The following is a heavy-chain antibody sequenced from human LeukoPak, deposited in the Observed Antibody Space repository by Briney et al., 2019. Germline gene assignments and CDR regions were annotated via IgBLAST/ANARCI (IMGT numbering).Heavy chain of an antibody. V-gene: IGHV4-59*07. CDR1: GRSMTYYF. CDR2: TYPSGSP. J-gene: IGHJ5*02. Sequence: PSDPLSLPCTVSGRSMTYYFWNWIRPPPGKGLEWIGYTYPSGSPDYSRSLKSRVTISLDTSKNHFSLMLSSVTAADTAVYFCARATQRYCSGTTCFPYWFDTWGQGTLATVSS. D-gene: IGHD2-2*01. CDR3: ARATQRYCSGTTCFPYWFDT.